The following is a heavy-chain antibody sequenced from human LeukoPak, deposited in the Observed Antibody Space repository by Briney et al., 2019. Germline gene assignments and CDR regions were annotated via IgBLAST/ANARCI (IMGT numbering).Heavy chain of an antibody. Sequence: SETLSLTCAVYGGSFSGYYWSWIRQPPGKGLEWIGYIYYSGSTNYNPSLKSRVTISVDTSKNQFSLKLSSVTAADTAVYYCAREGARSSGWSQRGRYFDYWGQGTLVTVSS. V-gene: IGHV4-59*01. J-gene: IGHJ4*02. CDR1: GGSFSGYY. CDR2: IYYSGST. CDR3: AREGARSSGWSQRGRYFDY. D-gene: IGHD6-19*01.